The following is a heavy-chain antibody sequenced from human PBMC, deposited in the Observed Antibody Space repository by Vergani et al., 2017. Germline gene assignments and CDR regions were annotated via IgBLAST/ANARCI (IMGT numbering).Heavy chain of an antibody. D-gene: IGHD1-7*01. CDR2: IWYDGSNK. CDR1: GFTFSSCG. V-gene: IGHV3-33*01. Sequence: QVQLVESGGGVVQPGRSLRLSCAASGFTFSSCGMHWVRQAPGKGLEWVAVIWYDGSNKYYADSVKGRFTISRDNSKNTLYLQMNSLRAEDTAVYYCARDAQTALELRDYYYYYMDVWGKGTTVTVSS. CDR3: ARDAQTALELRDYYYYYMDV. J-gene: IGHJ6*03.